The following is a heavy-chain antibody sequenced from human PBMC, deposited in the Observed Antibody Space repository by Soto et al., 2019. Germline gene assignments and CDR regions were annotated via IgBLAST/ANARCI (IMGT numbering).Heavy chain of an antibody. CDR3: ARVGGRGTWYRYGMDV. CDR2: IFHSGGT. V-gene: IGHV4-4*02. D-gene: IGHD6-13*01. J-gene: IGHJ6*02. CDR1: DGSISSSHW. Sequence: QVQLQESGPGLVKPSGTLSLTCDVSDGSISSSHWWSWVRQAPGKGLGWIGEIFHSGGTKYNPSLKSRVTISVDKSKNQFSLKLNSVTAADTAVYYCARVGGRGTWYRYGMDVWGQGTTVTVSS.